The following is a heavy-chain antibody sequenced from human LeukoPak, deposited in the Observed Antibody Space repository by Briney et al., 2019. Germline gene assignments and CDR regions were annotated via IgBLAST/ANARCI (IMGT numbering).Heavy chain of an antibody. CDR1: GGTFSSYA. V-gene: IGHV1-69*13. Sequence: GASVKVSCKASGGTFSSYAISWVRQALGQGLEWMGGIILIFGTANYAQKFQGRVTITADESTSTAYMELSSLRSEDTAVYYCNYGDPKNDYWGQGTLVTVSS. J-gene: IGHJ4*02. D-gene: IGHD4-17*01. CDR2: IILIFGTA. CDR3: NYGDPKNDY.